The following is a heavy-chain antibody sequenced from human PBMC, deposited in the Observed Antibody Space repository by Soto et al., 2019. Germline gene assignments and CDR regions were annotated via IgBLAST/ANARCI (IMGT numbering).Heavy chain of an antibody. J-gene: IGHJ6*02. Sequence: QVQLVESGGGVVQPGRSLRLSCAASGFTFSSYGMHWVRQAPGKGLEWVAVISYDGSNKYYADSVKGRFTISRDNSKNRLYLQMNSLRAQYTAVYYCAKDRPSGSRPYYYGMDVWDQGTTLTVSS. CDR1: GFTFSSYG. CDR2: ISYDGSNK. CDR3: AKDRPSGSRPYYYGMDV. V-gene: IGHV3-30*18. D-gene: IGHD1-26*01.